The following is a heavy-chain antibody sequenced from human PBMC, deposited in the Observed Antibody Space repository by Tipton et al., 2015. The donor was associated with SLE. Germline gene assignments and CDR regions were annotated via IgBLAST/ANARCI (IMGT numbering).Heavy chain of an antibody. CDR3: ARRRIAARPILGYDGMDV. CDR1: GYSFTSYW. D-gene: IGHD6-6*01. Sequence: VQLVQSGAEVKKPGESLRISCKGSGYSFTSYWISWVRQMPGKGLEWMGRIDPSDSYTNYSPSFQGHVTISADKSISTAYLQWSSLKAADTAMYYCARRRIAARPILGYDGMDVWGQGTTVTVSS. CDR2: IDPSDSYT. V-gene: IGHV5-10-1*01. J-gene: IGHJ6*02.